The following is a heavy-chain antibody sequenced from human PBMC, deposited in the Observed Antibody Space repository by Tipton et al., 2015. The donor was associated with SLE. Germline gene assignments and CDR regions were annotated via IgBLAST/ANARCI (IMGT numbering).Heavy chain of an antibody. CDR2: IYYSGSS. CDR3: ARDLGSPGNWFDP. D-gene: IGHD1-26*01. CDR1: GSSISSTTYY. Sequence: TLSLTCTVSGSSISSTTYYWGWIRQPPGKGLEWIGIIYYSGSSYCNPSLKSRVTISVDTSKNQFSLRLSSVTAADTAVYYCARDLGSPGNWFDPWGQGTLVTVSS. J-gene: IGHJ5*02. V-gene: IGHV4-39*07.